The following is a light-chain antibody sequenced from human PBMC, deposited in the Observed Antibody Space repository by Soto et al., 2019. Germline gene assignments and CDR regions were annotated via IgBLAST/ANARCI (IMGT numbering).Light chain of an antibody. CDR2: DAS. CDR1: QSVSSY. Sequence: EIVLTQSPATQSLSPGERATLSCRASQSVSSYLAWYQQKAGQTPRLLIYDASNRATGIPARFSGSGSGTDFTLTISSLEPEDFAVYYCQQRSNWPRSITFGQGTRLEIK. V-gene: IGKV3-11*01. J-gene: IGKJ5*01. CDR3: QQRSNWPRSIT.